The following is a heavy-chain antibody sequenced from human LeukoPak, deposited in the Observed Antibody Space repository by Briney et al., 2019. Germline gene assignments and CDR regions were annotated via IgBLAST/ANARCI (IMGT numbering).Heavy chain of an antibody. J-gene: IGHJ6*02. Sequence: GGSLRLSCAASGFTFSIYAMHCVRQAPGKGLEYVSGISSNGGGTYYANSVKGRFTISRDDSKNTLYLQMGSLKAEDMAVYYCARRLPSDYYYYGMDVWGQGTTVTVSS. CDR1: GFTFSIYA. CDR2: ISSNGGGT. CDR3: ARRLPSDYYYYGMDV. D-gene: IGHD6-19*01. V-gene: IGHV3-64*01.